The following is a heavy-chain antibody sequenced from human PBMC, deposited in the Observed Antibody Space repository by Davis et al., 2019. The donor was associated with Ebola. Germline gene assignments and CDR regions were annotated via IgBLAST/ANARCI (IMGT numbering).Heavy chain of an antibody. J-gene: IGHJ2*01. CDR3: AKKMYGSWYFDL. V-gene: IGHV3-23*01. CDR2: ISGSGGST. Sequence: GESLKISCAASGFTFSSYAMHWVRQAPGKGLEWVSAISGSGGSTYYADSVKGRFTISRDNSKNTLYLQMNSLRAEDTAVYYCAKKMYGSWYFDLWGRGTLVTVSS. CDR1: GFTFSSYA. D-gene: IGHD3-10*01.